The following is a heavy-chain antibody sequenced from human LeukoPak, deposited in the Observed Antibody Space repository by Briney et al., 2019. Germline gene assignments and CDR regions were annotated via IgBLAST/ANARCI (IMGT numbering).Heavy chain of an antibody. V-gene: IGHV2-70*11. Sequence: SGPALVKPTQTLTLTCTFSGFSLSTSGMCVSWIRQPPAKALEWLARIDWDDDKYYSTSLKTRLTISKDTSKNQVVLTMTNMDPVDTATYYCARILCYYDDRYYFDYWGQGTLVTVSS. CDR3: ARILCYYDDRYYFDY. D-gene: IGHD3-22*01. J-gene: IGHJ4*02. CDR1: GFSLSTSGMC. CDR2: IDWDDDK.